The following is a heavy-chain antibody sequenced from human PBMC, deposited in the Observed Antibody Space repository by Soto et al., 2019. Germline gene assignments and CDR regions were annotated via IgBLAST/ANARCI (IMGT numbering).Heavy chain of an antibody. D-gene: IGHD3-3*01. J-gene: IGHJ5*02. CDR1: GYTFTSYG. CDR3: ARALITIFGVVIIGWFDP. V-gene: IGHV1-18*01. Sequence: ASVKVSCKASGYTFTSYGISWVRQAPGQGLEWMGWISAYNGNTNYAQKLQGRVTMTTDTSTSTAYMELRSLRSADTAVYYCARALITIFGVVIIGWFDPWGQGTLVTVSS. CDR2: ISAYNGNT.